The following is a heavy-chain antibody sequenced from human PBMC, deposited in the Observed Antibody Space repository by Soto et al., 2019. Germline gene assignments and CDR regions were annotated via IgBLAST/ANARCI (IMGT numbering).Heavy chain of an antibody. D-gene: IGHD3-10*01. Sequence: GASVKVSCKASGYTFTSYYMHWVRQAPGQGLEWMGIINPSGGSTSYAQKFQGRVTMIRDTSTSTVYMELSSLRSEDTAVYYCARGGRSYYYYGSGDHAFDPWGQGTLVTVSS. V-gene: IGHV1-46*03. CDR2: INPSGGST. CDR1: GYTFTSYY. CDR3: ARGGRSYYYYGSGDHAFDP. J-gene: IGHJ5*02.